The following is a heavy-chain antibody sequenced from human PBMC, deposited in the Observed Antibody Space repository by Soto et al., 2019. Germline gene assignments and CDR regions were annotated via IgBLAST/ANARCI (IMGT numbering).Heavy chain of an antibody. J-gene: IGHJ2*01. CDR3: ATDYGDFNGGWYFDR. V-gene: IGHV3-33*01. CDR1: GFTFSSYG. CDR2: IWYDGSNE. Sequence: QVQLVESGGGVVQPGRSLRLSCAAAGFTFSSYGMHWVSQAPGKGLEWVAVIWYDGSNEYYADSVKGRFTISRDNSKNTRYLPMNSLRAEATAVYYCATDYGDFNGGWYFDRWGRGTLVTVSS. D-gene: IGHD4-17*01.